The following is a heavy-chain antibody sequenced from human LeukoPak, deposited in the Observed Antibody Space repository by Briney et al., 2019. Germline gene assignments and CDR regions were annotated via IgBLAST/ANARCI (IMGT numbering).Heavy chain of an antibody. Sequence: SETLSLTCTVSGGSIGSYYWSWIRQPAGKGLEWIGRIYTSGSTNYNPSLKSRVTISVDKSKNQFSLKLSSVTAADTAVYYCAITMVRGVIIDWGQGTLVTVSS. D-gene: IGHD3-10*01. V-gene: IGHV4-4*07. J-gene: IGHJ4*02. CDR3: AITMVRGVIID. CDR1: GGSIGSYY. CDR2: IYTSGST.